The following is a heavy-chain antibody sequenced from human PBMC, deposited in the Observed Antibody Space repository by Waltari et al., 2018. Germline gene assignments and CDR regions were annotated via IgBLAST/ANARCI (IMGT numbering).Heavy chain of an antibody. D-gene: IGHD3-22*01. Sequence: QVQLVQSGAEVKKPGASVKVSCKVSGYPLTVLSMHWVRQAPGQGLEWMGGFDPEDGETIYAQNFQGRVTMSEDTSTDTAYMELSSLRSEDTAVYYCATRIAYYYDSSGYNYWGQGSLVTVSS. CDR3: ATRIAYYYDSSGYNY. CDR2: FDPEDGET. J-gene: IGHJ4*02. CDR1: GYPLTVLS. V-gene: IGHV1-24*01.